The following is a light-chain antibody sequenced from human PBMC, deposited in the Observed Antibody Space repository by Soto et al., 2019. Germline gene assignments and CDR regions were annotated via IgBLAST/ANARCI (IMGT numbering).Light chain of an antibody. V-gene: IGKV3-20*01. J-gene: IGKJ1*01. CDR2: DAS. Sequence: EFVLTQSPGTLSLSPGERATLSCRASQTVRNNYLAWYQQKPGQAPRLLIYDASSRATGIPDRFSGDGSGTDFTLTISRLEPEDFAVYYCQQYGSSGTFGQGTKVDIK. CDR1: QTVRNNY. CDR3: QQYGSSGT.